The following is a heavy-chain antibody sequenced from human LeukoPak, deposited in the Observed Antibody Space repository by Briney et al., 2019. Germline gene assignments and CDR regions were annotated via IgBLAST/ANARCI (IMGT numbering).Heavy chain of an antibody. CDR3: ARGPNYYDSSGYSPSLDY. D-gene: IGHD3-22*01. CDR1: GGSFSGYY. V-gene: IGHV4-34*01. CDR2: INHSGST. Sequence: PSETLSLTCAVYGGSFSGYYWSWIRQPPGKGLEWIGEINHSGSTNYNPSLKSRVTISVDTSKNQFSLKLCSVTAADTAVYYCARGPNYYDSSGYSPSLDYWGQGTLVTVSS. J-gene: IGHJ4*02.